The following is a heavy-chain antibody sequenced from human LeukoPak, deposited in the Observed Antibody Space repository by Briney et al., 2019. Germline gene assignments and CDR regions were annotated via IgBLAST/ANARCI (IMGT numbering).Heavy chain of an antibody. CDR2: ISYDGSNK. CDR3: AKDILTGYGEYYYYYGMDV. D-gene: IGHD3-9*01. J-gene: IGHJ6*02. Sequence: GGSLRLSCAASGFTLSSYGMHWVRPPPGKGLEWVAVISYDGSNKYYADSVKGRFTISRDNSKNTLYLQMNSLRAEDTAVYYCAKDILTGYGEYYYYYGMDVWGQGTTVTVSS. V-gene: IGHV3-30*18. CDR1: GFTLSSYG.